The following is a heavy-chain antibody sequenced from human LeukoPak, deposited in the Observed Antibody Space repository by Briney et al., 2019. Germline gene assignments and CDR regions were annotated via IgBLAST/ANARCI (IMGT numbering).Heavy chain of an antibody. CDR3: ARLPGADY. V-gene: IGHV4-59*08. Sequence: SETLSLTCTVSGGSISSYYWSWIRQPPGKGLEWIGYIYYTGSTNYNPSLKSRVTISVDTSMNQFSLKLSSVTAADTAVYYCARLPGADYWGQGTLVTVSS. CDR1: GGSISSYY. CDR2: IYYTGST. J-gene: IGHJ4*02. D-gene: IGHD4/OR15-4a*01.